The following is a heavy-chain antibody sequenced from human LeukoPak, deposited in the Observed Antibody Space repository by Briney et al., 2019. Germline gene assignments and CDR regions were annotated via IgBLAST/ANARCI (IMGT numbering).Heavy chain of an antibody. CDR3: ARQGSFGYWYFDL. D-gene: IGHD3-10*01. V-gene: IGHV4-4*09. Sequence: SETLSLTCAVYGGSFSGYYWSWIRQPPGKGLEWIGYIYSSGTTNYNPSLKSRVTISLDTAKNQFSLKLSSVTAADTAVYYCARQGSFGYWYFDLWGRGTLVTVSS. CDR2: IYSSGTT. J-gene: IGHJ2*01. CDR1: GGSFSGYY.